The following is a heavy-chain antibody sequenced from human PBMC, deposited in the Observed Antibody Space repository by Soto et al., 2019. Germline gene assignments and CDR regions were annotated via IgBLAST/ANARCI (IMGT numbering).Heavy chain of an antibody. CDR1: GFFISSGNY. CDR3: ARARWYDAFDV. D-gene: IGHD2-15*01. CDR2: IFHGGNT. Sequence: SETLSLTCAVSGFFISSGNYWGWIRKPPGKGLEWTGSIFHGGNTYYNPSLKSRVTISVDMSKNQFSLKLNSVTAADTAVYYCARARWYDAFDVWGQGTVVTVSS. V-gene: IGHV4-38-2*01. J-gene: IGHJ3*01.